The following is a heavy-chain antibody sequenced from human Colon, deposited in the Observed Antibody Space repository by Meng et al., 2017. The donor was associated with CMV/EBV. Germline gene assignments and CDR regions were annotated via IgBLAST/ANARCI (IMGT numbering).Heavy chain of an antibody. CDR2: IKQDGSEK. J-gene: IGHJ4*02. D-gene: IGHD2-15*01. V-gene: IGHV3-7*01. CDR3: AREPERGVEARGY. CDR1: GGSISSTVL. Sequence: GGSLRLSCTVSGGSISSTVLYWAWIRQPPGKGLEWVANIKQDGSEKYYVDSVKGRFTASRDNARNSLYLQMNSLRAEDTAVYYCAREPERGVEARGYWGQGTLVTVSS.